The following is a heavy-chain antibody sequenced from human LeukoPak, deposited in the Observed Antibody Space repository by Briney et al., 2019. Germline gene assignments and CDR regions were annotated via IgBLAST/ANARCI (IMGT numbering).Heavy chain of an antibody. Sequence: SETLSLTCTVSAYSISSGYYWSWIRHPPWNGLHWIGITYHSGSTFSNPSLKTRVTISVDTSKNQFSLKLTSVTAADTALYYCARVRGYCSSTICYRYYFDYWGQGTLVTVSS. CDR2: TYHSGST. D-gene: IGHD2-2*01. V-gene: IGHV4-38-2*02. J-gene: IGHJ4*02. CDR3: ARVRGYCSSTICYRYYFDY. CDR1: AYSISSGYY.